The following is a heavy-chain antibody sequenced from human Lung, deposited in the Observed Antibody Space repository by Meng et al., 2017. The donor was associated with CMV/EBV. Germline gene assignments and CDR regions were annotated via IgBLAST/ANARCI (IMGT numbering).Heavy chain of an antibody. CDR2: INHSGST. J-gene: IGHJ5*02. D-gene: IGHD3-10*01. V-gene: IGHV4-34*01. CDR1: GGSFSGYY. CDR3: AREGSNYNWFDP. Sequence: QMQLQQWGAGLLKPAETLSLTCAVYGGSFSGYYWSWIRQPPGKGLEWIGEINHSGSTNYNPSLKSRVTISVDTSKNQFSLKLSSVTAADTAVYYCAREGSNYNWFDPWGQGPLVTVAS.